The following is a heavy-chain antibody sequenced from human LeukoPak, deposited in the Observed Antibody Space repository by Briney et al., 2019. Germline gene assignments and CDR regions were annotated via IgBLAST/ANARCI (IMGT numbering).Heavy chain of an antibody. D-gene: IGHD2-2*01. J-gene: IGHJ3*02. V-gene: IGHV3-23*01. Sequence: PGGSPRLSCAASGFTFSSYAMSWVRQAPGKGLEGVSAISGSGGSTYYADSVKGRFTISRDNSKNTLYLQMNSLRAEDTAVYYCASGQGTSSWGDPTPDAFDIWGQGTMVTVSS. CDR3: ASGQGTSSWGDPTPDAFDI. CDR1: GFTFSSYA. CDR2: ISGSGGST.